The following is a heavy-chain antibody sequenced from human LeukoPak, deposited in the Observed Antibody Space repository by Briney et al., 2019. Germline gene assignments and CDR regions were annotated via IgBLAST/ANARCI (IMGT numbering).Heavy chain of an antibody. D-gene: IGHD6-19*01. CDR2: VSDGAGRT. CDR1: GFMFQHYT. Sequence: PGGSLGLSCAVSGFMFQHYTLPCVHQAPGKGLEWVSGVSDGAGRTSYADSVTGRFTISRDNARRILYLQMNSLRAEDTAVYYCARQPDKFSGWNNAQVSFYYWRRETLVTVSS. J-gene: IGHJ4*02. CDR3: ARQPDKFSGWNNAQVSFYY. V-gene: IGHV3-23*01.